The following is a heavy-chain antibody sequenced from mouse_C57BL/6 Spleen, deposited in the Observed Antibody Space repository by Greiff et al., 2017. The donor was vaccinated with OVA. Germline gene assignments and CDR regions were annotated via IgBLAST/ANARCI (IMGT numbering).Heavy chain of an antibody. D-gene: IGHD4-1*01. CDR3: ARKQLTGTYYYAMDY. CDR2: IWTGGGT. V-gene: IGHV2-9-1*01. CDR1: GFSLTSYA. J-gene: IGHJ4*01. Sequence: VHLVESGPGLVAPSQSLSITCTVSGFSLTSYAISWVRQPPGKGLEWLGVIWTGGGTNYNSALKSRLSICKDNSKSQVFLKMNSLQTDDTARYYCARKQLTGTYYYAMDYWGQGTSVTVSS.